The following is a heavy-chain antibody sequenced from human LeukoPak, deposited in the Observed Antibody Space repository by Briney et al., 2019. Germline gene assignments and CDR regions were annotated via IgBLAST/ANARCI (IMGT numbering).Heavy chain of an antibody. J-gene: IGHJ4*02. CDR2: IYYSGST. Sequence: SETLSLTCTVSGGSISSYYWSWIRQPPGKGLEWIGYIYYSGSTNYNPSLKSRVTMSVDTSKNQFSLKLSSVTAADTAVYYCARAEKYYDFWSGYFPRWGQGTLVTVSS. CDR1: GGSISSYY. CDR3: ARAEKYYDFWSGYFPR. D-gene: IGHD3-3*01. V-gene: IGHV4-59*01.